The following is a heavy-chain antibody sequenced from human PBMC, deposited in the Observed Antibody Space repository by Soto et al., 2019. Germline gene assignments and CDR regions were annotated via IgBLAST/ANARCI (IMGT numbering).Heavy chain of an antibody. CDR2: ISYTGST. J-gene: IGHJ5*02. CDR1: GGSISNYH. Sequence: QEQLQESGPRLVKPSETLSLTCSVSGGSISNYHWSWIRQPPGKGLEWIGYISYTGSTNYSLSLKCRLTRFLATAKEQFSLTLSSVTAAHTAAYLCVRVAADADWSVFDRSWGQGSLVTVSS. D-gene: IGHD3-3*01. V-gene: IGHV4-59*01. CDR3: VRVAADADWSVFDRS.